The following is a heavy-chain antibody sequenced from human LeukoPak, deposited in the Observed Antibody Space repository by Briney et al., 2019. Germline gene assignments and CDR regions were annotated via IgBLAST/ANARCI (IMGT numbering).Heavy chain of an antibody. J-gene: IGHJ3*02. CDR3: ARDLPYTMIVVVPDAFDI. V-gene: IGHV3-48*04. CDR1: GFTFSSYA. D-gene: IGHD3-22*01. CDR2: ISSGSGTK. Sequence: GGSLRLSCEASGFTFSSYAMNWVRQAPGRGLEWVSHISSGSGTKYYADSVKGRFTISRDNAKNSLYLQMNSLRAEDTAVYYCARDLPYTMIVVVPDAFDIWGQGTMVTVSS.